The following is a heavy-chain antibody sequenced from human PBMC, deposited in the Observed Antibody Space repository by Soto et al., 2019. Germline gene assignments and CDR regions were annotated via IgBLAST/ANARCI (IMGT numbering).Heavy chain of an antibody. D-gene: IGHD4-17*01. Sequence: QVQLQESGPGLVKPSGTLSLTCTVSGGSMSSSNWWNRVRQTPGKGLEWIGEAHQSGRTNYNPSLKSRVTISVDKSKNRFSLNLSSVTAADTAVYYCARSEATVLDSWGQGTLVTVSS. V-gene: IGHV4-4*02. CDR1: GGSMSSSNW. J-gene: IGHJ4*02. CDR2: AHQSGRT. CDR3: ARSEATVLDS.